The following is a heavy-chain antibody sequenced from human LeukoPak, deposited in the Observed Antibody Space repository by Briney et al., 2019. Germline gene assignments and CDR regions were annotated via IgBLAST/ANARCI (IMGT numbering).Heavy chain of an antibody. CDR3: VRANYFDY. CDR1: GGSISSYY. J-gene: IGHJ4*02. Sequence: KPSETLSLTCTVSGGSISSYYWSWIRQPPGKGLEWIGDIYYGGGTNYNPSLKSRVTISVDTSTNQFSLKLTSVTAADTAVYYCVRANYFDYWGQGTLVTVSS. CDR2: IYYGGGT. V-gene: IGHV4-59*01.